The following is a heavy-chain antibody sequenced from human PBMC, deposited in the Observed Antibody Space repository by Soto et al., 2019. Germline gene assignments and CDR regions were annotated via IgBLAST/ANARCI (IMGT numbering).Heavy chain of an antibody. CDR1: GGSISSGDYY. D-gene: IGHD2-15*01. CDR3: ARDHHIVVDHNWFDP. CDR2: IYYSGST. Sequence: PSETLSLTCTVSGGSISSGDYYWSWIRQPPGKGLEWIGYIYYSGSTYYNPSLKSRVTISVDTSKNQFSLKLSSVTAADTAVYYCARDHHIVVDHNWFDPWGQGTLVTV. V-gene: IGHV4-30-4*01. J-gene: IGHJ5*02.